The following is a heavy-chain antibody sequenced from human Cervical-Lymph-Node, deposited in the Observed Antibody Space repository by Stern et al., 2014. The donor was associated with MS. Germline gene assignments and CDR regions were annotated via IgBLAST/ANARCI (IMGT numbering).Heavy chain of an antibody. D-gene: IGHD2-15*01. CDR2: IIPILGLA. CDR3: ARGVVSNRAAATLHNLFDP. Sequence: QLVQSGAEVKKPGSSMNVSCKTSGGTFSSSYAITWMRQAPGQGLEWMGRIIPILGLANYAQKFQGRVVITADKSTSTTYMELSSLTSEDTAVYYCARGVVSNRAAATLHNLFDPWGQGTLVTVSS. V-gene: IGHV1-69*09. J-gene: IGHJ5*02. CDR1: GGTFSSSYA.